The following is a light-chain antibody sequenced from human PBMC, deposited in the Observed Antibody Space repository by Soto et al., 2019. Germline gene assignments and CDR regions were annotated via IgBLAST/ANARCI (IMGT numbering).Light chain of an antibody. CDR1: QSVSSSY. CDR3: QQHNNWPPIN. V-gene: IGKV3-15*01. CDR2: GAS. Sequence: IVLTHSPGTLSLSPGARATLSGRASQSVSSSYLAWYQQQPGQAPRLLIYGASSRAAGFPARFSGSGSGTEFNLTISSLQSEDFGVYYCQQHNNWPPINFGQGTRLEIK. J-gene: IGKJ5*01.